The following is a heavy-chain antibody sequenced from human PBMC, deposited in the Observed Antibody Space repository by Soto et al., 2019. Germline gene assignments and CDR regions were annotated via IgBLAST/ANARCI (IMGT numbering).Heavy chain of an antibody. CDR1: GYTFTSYG. CDR3: ARESADIVVVVVATPGAFDI. Sequence: QVQLVQSGAEVKKPGASVKVSCKASGYTFTSYGISWVRQAPGQGLEWMGWISAYNGNTNYAQKLQGRVTMTTDTSTSTAYMELRSLRSDDTAVYYCARESADIVVVVVATPGAFDIWGQGTMVTVSS. CDR2: ISAYNGNT. V-gene: IGHV1-18*01. D-gene: IGHD2-15*01. J-gene: IGHJ3*02.